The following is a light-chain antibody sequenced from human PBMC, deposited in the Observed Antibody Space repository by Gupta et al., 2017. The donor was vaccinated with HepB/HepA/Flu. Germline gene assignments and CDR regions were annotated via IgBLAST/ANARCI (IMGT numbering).Light chain of an antibody. CDR3: QQLSTYPLA. J-gene: IGKJ3*01. V-gene: IGKV1-9*01. CDR1: QGISSY. Sequence: DIQFTQSPSFLSASIGDRVTIPCRARQGISSYLDWYQQKPGKAPRLLIHAASTLQNGVPTRFRGTGSGTAFTLTITTLQPEDFATYYCQQLSTYPLAFGPGTKLDLK. CDR2: AAS.